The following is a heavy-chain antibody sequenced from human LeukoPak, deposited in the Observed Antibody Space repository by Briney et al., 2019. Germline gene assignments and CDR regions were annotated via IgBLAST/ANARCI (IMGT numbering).Heavy chain of an antibody. J-gene: IGHJ4*02. D-gene: IGHD3-22*01. CDR3: ARLEYYYDSSGYYYDRVLAPFDY. CDR1: GYSFSTYW. CDR2: IYPGDSDT. Sequence: GESLKISCKGSGYSFSTYWIGWVRQMPGKGLEWMGIIYPGDSDTRYSPSFQGQVTISADKSISTAYLQWSSLKASDTAMYYCARLEYYYDSSGYYYDRVLAPFDYWGQGTLVTVSS. V-gene: IGHV5-51*01.